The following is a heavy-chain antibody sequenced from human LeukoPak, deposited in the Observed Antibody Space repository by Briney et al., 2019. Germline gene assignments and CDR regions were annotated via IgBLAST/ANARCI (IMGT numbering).Heavy chain of an antibody. CDR2: IYTSGTT. CDR1: AGSISNYF. Sequence: SETLSLTCTASAGSISNYFWSWIRQPAGQGLEWIGRIYTSGTTNYSPSLKSRVTMSVDTSTNQFSLKLTSVTAADTAVYYCARENGSGSRGLDFWGQGTLVTVSS. D-gene: IGHD3-10*01. V-gene: IGHV4-4*07. CDR3: ARENGSGSRGLDF. J-gene: IGHJ4*02.